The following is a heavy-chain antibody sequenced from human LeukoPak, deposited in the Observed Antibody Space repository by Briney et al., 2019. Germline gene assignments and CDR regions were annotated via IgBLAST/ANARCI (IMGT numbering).Heavy chain of an antibody. CDR1: GFTLTRHA. CDR3: ARDAYYYDSSGYYEPDY. Sequence: GGSLRLSCAASGFTLTRHAMSWVRQAPGKGLEWVAVIWYDGSNKYYADSVKGRFTISRDNSKNTLYLQMNSLRAEDTAVYYCARDAYYYDSSGYYEPDYWGQGTLVTVSS. D-gene: IGHD3-22*01. J-gene: IGHJ4*02. CDR2: IWYDGSNK. V-gene: IGHV3-33*07.